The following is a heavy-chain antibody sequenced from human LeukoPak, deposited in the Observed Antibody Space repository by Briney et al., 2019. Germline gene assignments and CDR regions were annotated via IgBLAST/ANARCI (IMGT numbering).Heavy chain of an antibody. Sequence: GGSLRLSCGASGFTFSSYSMNWVRQAPGKGLEWVSSISSSSSYIYYADSVKGRFTISRDNAKNSLYLQMNSLRAEDTAVYYCARDLFGGSCGMDVWGQGTTVTVSS. CDR3: ARDLFGGSCGMDV. D-gene: IGHD3-16*01. CDR1: GFTFSSYS. CDR2: ISSSSSYI. J-gene: IGHJ6*02. V-gene: IGHV3-21*01.